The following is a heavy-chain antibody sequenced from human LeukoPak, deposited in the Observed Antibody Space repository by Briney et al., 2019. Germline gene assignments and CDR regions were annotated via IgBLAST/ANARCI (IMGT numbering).Heavy chain of an antibody. J-gene: IGHJ4*02. CDR2: MYSSGTT. D-gene: IGHD1-26*01. CDR3: ARSMGASGFDF. Sequence: GGSLRLSCVVSGFTVSRHYMSWVRQPPGKGLEWVSVMYSSGTTYYADSVKGRFTISRDNSKSTAYLQMNSLRVEDTAVYYCARSMGASGFDFWGQGTLVTVSS. CDR1: GFTVSRHY. V-gene: IGHV3-66*01.